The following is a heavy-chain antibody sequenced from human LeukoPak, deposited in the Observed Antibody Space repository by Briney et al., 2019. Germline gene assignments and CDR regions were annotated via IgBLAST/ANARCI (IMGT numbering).Heavy chain of an antibody. CDR1: RFTFSDYY. D-gene: IGHD3-10*01. J-gene: IGHJ4*02. CDR3: AREGLKRIRIYGSGTYSTY. Sequence: GGSLRLSCAASRFTFSDYYMSWIRQAPGKGLEWVSYISSSGSTIYYADSVKGRFTISRDNAKNSLYLQMNSLGAEDTAVYYCAREGLKRIRIYGSGTYSTYWGQGTLVTVSS. CDR2: ISSSGSTI. V-gene: IGHV3-11*01.